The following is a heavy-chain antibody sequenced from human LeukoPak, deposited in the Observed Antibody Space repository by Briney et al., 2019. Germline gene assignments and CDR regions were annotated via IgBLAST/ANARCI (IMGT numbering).Heavy chain of an antibody. J-gene: IGHJ4*02. D-gene: IGHD5-18*01. Sequence: PSGTLSLTCAVSGGSISSSNWWSWVRQPPGKGLEWIGEIYHSGSTNYNPSLKNRVTMSVDTSKNQISLKLSSVTAADTAVYYCARTIGYSYGYNPYYYFDYWGQGTLVTVSS. V-gene: IGHV4-4*02. CDR3: ARTIGYSYGYNPYYYFDY. CDR1: GGSISSSNW. CDR2: IYHSGST.